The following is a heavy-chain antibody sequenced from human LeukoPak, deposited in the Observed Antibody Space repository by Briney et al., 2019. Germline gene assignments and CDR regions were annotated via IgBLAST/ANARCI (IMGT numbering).Heavy chain of an antibody. J-gene: IGHJ6*03. Sequence: PSETLSLTCTVSGGSISSSRYYWAWIRLPPGKGLEYIGSIFYSGSAYYNPSLKSRVTISVDTSKNQFSLKLSSVTAADTAVYYCARASGANYYYYMDVWGKGTTVTISS. CDR2: IFYSGSA. CDR3: ARASGANYYYYMDV. CDR1: GGSISSSRYY. V-gene: IGHV4-39*07. D-gene: IGHD1-26*01.